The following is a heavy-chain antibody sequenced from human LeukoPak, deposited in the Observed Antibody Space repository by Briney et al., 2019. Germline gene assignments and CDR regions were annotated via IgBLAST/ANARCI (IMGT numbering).Heavy chain of an antibody. V-gene: IGHV1-69*04. CDR2: IIPIFGIA. CDR3: ARGPPAMAPNYYFDY. CDR1: GGTFSSYA. Sequence: SVKVCSKASGGTFSSYAISWVRQAPGQGLEWMGRIIPIFGIANYAQKFQGRVTITADKSTSTAYMELSSLRSEDTAVYYCARGPPAMAPNYYFDYWGQGTLVTVSS. J-gene: IGHJ4*02. D-gene: IGHD5-18*01.